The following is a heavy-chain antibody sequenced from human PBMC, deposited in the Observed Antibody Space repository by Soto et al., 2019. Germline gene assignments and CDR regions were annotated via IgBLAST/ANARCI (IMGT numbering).Heavy chain of an antibody. J-gene: IGHJ4*02. CDR3: ARETILYYFDF. CDR2: VYAGGNT. Sequence: QVQLQESGPGLVKPSETLSLTCIVSGGSINTYYWSWIRQPAGKGLEWIGRVYAGGNTNYNPSLKSRVTMSLDTSKNQFSLKLRSVTAADTAVYYCARETILYYFDFWGQGTLVTVSS. V-gene: IGHV4-4*07. CDR1: GGSINTYY.